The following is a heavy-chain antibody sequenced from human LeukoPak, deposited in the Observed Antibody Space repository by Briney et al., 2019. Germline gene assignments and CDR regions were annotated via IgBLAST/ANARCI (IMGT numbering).Heavy chain of an antibody. J-gene: IGHJ4*02. Sequence: GGSLRLSCAASGFTFSSYGMHWVRQAPGKGLEWVAFIRYDGSNKYYADSVKGRFTISRDNPKNTLYLQMNSLRAEDTAVYYCAKDLIRRHYYGSGSPIDYWGQGTLVTVSS. V-gene: IGHV3-30*02. CDR2: IRYDGSNK. CDR1: GFTFSSYG. D-gene: IGHD3-10*01. CDR3: AKDLIRRHYYGSGSPIDY.